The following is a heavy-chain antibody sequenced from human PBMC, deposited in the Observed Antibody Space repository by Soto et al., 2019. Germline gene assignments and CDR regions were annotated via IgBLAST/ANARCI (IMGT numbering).Heavy chain of an antibody. CDR1: GYSFNSYW. CDR3: ARHGGVSGDV. D-gene: IGHD3-16*01. V-gene: IGHV5-10-1*01. J-gene: IGHJ6*02. Sequence: GESLERSCRGSGYSFNSYWISWVRQMPGKGLEWMGRIDPSDSYTNYSPSFQGHVTISADKSISTAYLQWSSLKASDTAMYYCARHGGVSGDVWGQGTTVTVSS. CDR2: IDPSDSYT.